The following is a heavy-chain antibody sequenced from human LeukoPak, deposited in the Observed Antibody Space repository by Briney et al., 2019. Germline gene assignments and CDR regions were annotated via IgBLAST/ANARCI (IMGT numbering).Heavy chain of an antibody. D-gene: IGHD6-19*01. CDR1: GFPPGTSGVG. CDR2: IYWNDDK. J-gene: IGHJ4*02. CDR3: AHLTLGLAVAEYYFDY. V-gene: IGHV2-5*01. Sequence: SGPRLWKPPQPPTLTATFSGFPPGTSGVGGGWIRQPPEKPLGWLALIYWNDDKRYSPSLNSRLTITKDTSKNQVVLTMTNMDPVDTATYYCAHLTLGLAVAEYYFDYWGQGTLVTVSS.